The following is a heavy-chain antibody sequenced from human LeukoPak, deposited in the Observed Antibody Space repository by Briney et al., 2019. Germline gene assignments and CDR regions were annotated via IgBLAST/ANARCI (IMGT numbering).Heavy chain of an antibody. V-gene: IGHV3-48*01. CDR3: AKIHYFGSGSPDY. Sequence: PGGSLRLSCAASGFTFSSYSMNWVRQAPGKGLEWVSYISSSSSTIYYADSVKGRFTISRDNSKNTLYLQMNSLRAEDTGVYYCAKIHYFGSGSPDYWGQGTLVTVSS. CDR1: GFTFSSYS. J-gene: IGHJ4*02. CDR2: ISSSSSTI. D-gene: IGHD3-10*01.